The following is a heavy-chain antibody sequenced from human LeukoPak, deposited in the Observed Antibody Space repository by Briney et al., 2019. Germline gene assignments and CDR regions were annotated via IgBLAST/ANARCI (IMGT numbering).Heavy chain of an antibody. CDR1: GFTVSSNY. CDR3: ATSVGRYYFDY. D-gene: IGHD2-15*01. CDR2: IYSGGST. Sequence: PGGSLRPSCPASGFTVSSNYMSWARQAPGKGLGWASIIYSGGSTNYADSVKGRFTISRDNSKNTLYLHMNSLRAEDTAVYYCATSVGRYYFDYWGQGALVTVSS. V-gene: IGHV3-53*01. J-gene: IGHJ4*02.